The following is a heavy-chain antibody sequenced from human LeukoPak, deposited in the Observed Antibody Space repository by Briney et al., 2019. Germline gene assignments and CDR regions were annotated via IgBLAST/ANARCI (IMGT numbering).Heavy chain of an antibody. J-gene: IGHJ6*02. D-gene: IGHD3-22*01. Sequence: TLSLTCAVSGLSISRNKWRSWVRQPPGKGLEWIGEIFYSGSTNYKPLLKSRVTISVNKSKNQFSLKLSSVTAADTAVYYCARDMYYYASSGFYPSLSDYYGMDVWGQGTTVTVSS. V-gene: IGHV4-4*02. CDR2: IFYSGST. CDR1: GLSISRNKW. CDR3: ARDMYYYASSGFYPSLSDYYGMDV.